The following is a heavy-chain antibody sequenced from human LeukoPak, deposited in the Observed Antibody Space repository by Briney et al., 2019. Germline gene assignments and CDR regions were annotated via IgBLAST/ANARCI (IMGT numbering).Heavy chain of an antibody. D-gene: IGHD3-10*02. Sequence: PGGSLRLSCAASGFTFSSYSMNWVRQAPGKGLEWVSYISGSSSIIYYADSVKGRFTISRDNAKNSLYLQMNSLRAEDTAVYYCAELGITMIGGVWGKGTTVTISS. CDR1: GFTFSSYS. J-gene: IGHJ6*04. CDR3: AELGITMIGGV. CDR2: ISGSSSII. V-gene: IGHV3-48*01.